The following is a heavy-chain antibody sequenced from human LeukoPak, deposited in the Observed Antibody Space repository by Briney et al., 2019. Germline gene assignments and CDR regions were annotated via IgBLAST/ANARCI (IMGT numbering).Heavy chain of an antibody. V-gene: IGHV1-8*01. D-gene: IGHD2-15*01. Sequence: GASVKVSCKASGYTFTSYDINWVRQATGQGLEWMGWMSPNSGNTGYAQKFQGRVTMTRNTSISTAYMELSSLRSEDTAVYYCARRALGYCSGGSCITSWGQGTMVTVSS. CDR3: ARRALGYCSGGSCITS. CDR1: GYTFTSYD. J-gene: IGHJ3*01. CDR2: MSPNSGNT.